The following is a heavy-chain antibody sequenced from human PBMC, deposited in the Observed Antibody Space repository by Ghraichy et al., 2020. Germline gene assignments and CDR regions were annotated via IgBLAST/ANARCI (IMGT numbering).Heavy chain of an antibody. CDR1: GFTVSTIA. D-gene: IGHD6-19*01. V-gene: IGHV3-23*01. CDR3: TKQKGWYKENYAFDY. Sequence: GGSLRLSCEASGFTVSTIAMSWVRQAPGKGLEWVSGISSSGGSTFYSDSVRGRFSISRDNSKNTLHLQMTSLRDEDTALYYCTKQKGWYKENYAFDYWGPGTLVTVSS. CDR2: ISSSGGST. J-gene: IGHJ4*02.